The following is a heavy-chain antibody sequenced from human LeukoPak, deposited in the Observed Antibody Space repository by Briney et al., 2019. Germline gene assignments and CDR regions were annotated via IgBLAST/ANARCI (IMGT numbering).Heavy chain of an antibody. J-gene: IGHJ5*02. V-gene: IGHV1-2*02. CDR1: GYTFTGYY. CDR3: ARAGGSGNLA. CDR2: INPNSGGT. Sequence: ASVKVSCKASGYTFTGYYMHWVRQAPGPRLEWMGWINPNSGGTNYAQDFHGRFTMPRDTSISTAYMELSRLRSDDTAVYYCARAGGSGNLAWGEGTLFSVSS. D-gene: IGHD4-23*01.